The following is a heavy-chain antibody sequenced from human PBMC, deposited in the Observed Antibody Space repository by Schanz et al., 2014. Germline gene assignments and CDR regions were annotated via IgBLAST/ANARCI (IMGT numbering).Heavy chain of an antibody. Sequence: ELVESGGGVVQPGRSLTLSCAVSTSLFSRSVIHWVRQAPGKGLEWVAVMWNDGIKTHYADSGKGRFTISRDNSKNTVYLQMNSLRTDDTAMYYCARDPNTSAWLPYFDTWGQGTLVTVSS. CDR1: TSLFSRSV. CDR3: ARDPNTSAWLPYFDT. CDR2: MWNDGIKT. D-gene: IGHD6-19*01. V-gene: IGHV3-30*04. J-gene: IGHJ4*02.